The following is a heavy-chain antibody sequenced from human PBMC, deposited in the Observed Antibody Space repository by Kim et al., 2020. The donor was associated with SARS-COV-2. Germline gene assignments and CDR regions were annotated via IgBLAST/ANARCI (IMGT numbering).Heavy chain of an antibody. CDR3: ARDSQDYGDFPGY. V-gene: IGHV3-21*01. CDR1: GFTFSSYS. CDR2: ISSSSSYI. J-gene: IGHJ4*02. Sequence: GGSLRLSCAASGFTFSSYSMNWVRQAPGKGLEWVSSISSSSSYIYYADSVKGRFTISRDNAKNSLYLQMNSLRAEDTAVYYCARDSQDYGDFPGYWGQGTLVTVSS. D-gene: IGHD4-17*01.